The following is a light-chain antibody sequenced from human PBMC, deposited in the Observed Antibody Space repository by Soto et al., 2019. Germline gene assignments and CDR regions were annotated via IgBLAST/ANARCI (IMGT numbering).Light chain of an antibody. CDR1: SSNVGPYNK. CDR3: CSYAGSGTLV. Sequence: QSALTQPASVSGSPGQSITISCAGSSSNVGPYNKVSWYQQHPAKAPKLLIYEVSQRPSGISSRFSGSKSGSTASLTISGLLAEDEADYFCCSYAGSGTLVFGGGTKVTVL. J-gene: IGLJ2*01. V-gene: IGLV2-23*02. CDR2: EVS.